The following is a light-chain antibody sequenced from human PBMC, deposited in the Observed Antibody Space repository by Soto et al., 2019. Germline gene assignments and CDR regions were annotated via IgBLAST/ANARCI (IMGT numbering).Light chain of an antibody. CDR1: QSIFYSSNNKNY. J-gene: IGKJ1*01. V-gene: IGKV4-1*01. CDR2: WAS. Sequence: VLTPSPDSLAVSLVASATINCKSSQSIFYSSNNKNYLTWYQQKPGQPPKLLIYWASTRESGVPDRFSGSGSGTDFTLTISSLQAEDVAVYYCQQYYSTPWTFGQGTKVDIK. CDR3: QQYYSTPWT.